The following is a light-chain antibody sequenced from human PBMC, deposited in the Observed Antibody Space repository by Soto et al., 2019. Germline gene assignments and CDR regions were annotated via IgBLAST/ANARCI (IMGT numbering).Light chain of an antibody. V-gene: IGKV1-6*01. CDR1: QGIRND. CDR3: LQDYNYPLT. Sequence: AIQMSQSPSSLSASVGDRVTITCRASQGIRNDLGWYQQKPGKAPKLLIYAASSLQSGVPSRFSGSGSCTDVTLTISSLQPQDFATYYCLQDYNYPLTFGQGTKVEIK. J-gene: IGKJ1*01. CDR2: AAS.